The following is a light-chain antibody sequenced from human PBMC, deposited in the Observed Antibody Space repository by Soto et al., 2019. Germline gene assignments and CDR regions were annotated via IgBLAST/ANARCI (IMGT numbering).Light chain of an antibody. V-gene: IGLV4-69*01. Sequence: QSVLTQSPSASASLGASVKLTCTLSSGHSSYAIAWHQQQPEKGPRYLMKLNSDGSHSKGDGIPDRFSGSSSGAERYLTISSLQSEAAADYYCQARGTGILFRGGTKLTVL. CDR3: QARGTGIL. CDR2: LNSDGSH. CDR1: SGHSSYA. J-gene: IGLJ2*01.